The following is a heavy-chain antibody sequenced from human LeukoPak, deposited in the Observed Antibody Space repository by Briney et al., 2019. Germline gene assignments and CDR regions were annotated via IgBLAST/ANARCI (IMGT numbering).Heavy chain of an antibody. CDR3: ARDSGSGNNDY. J-gene: IGHJ4*02. Sequence: GSSVTVSFTSSGYAFTSYAIDWVRQPPGQGLEWMGWISAGNGNTKYSQNFQGRVTFISNTSATTAFMALSSLRSEDAAVYYCARDSGSGNNDYWGQGTLVTVSS. V-gene: IGHV1-3*01. CDR2: ISAGNGNT. D-gene: IGHD1-26*01. CDR1: GYAFTSYA.